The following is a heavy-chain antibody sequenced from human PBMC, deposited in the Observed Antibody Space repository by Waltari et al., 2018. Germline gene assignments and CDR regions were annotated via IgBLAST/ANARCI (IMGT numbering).Heavy chain of an antibody. Sequence: EVRLVESGGGLVQPGGSLRPSWAASGFTFRKYWMGWVRQAPGRGLEWVANIKEDGSEIYYVDSVEGRFTVSRDNAKNSLYLQMTSLRAEDTAIYYCSSLYGGFDPWGQGTLVTVSS. V-gene: IGHV3-7*01. J-gene: IGHJ5*02. CDR3: SSLYGGFDP. CDR1: GFTFRKYW. D-gene: IGHD3-16*01. CDR2: IKEDGSEI.